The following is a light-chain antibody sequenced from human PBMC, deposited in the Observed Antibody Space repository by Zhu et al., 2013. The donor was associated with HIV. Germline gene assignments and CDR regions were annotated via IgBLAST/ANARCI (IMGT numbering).Light chain of an antibody. Sequence: QSALTQPASVSGSPGQSITISCTGTSSDVGYYNFVSWYQQYPGKAPKVLIYEVSHRPSGISNRFSGSKSGNTASLTISGLQAEDEADYFCSSYTTTTGLGVFGGGTKLTVL. CDR1: SSDVGYYNF. V-gene: IGLV2-14*03. J-gene: IGLJ3*02. CDR2: EVS. CDR3: SSYTTTTGLGV.